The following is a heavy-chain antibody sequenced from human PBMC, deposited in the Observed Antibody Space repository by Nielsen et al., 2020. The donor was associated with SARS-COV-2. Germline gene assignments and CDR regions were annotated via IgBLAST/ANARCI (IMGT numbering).Heavy chain of an antibody. Sequence: GESLKISCAASGFAFSSYAMSWVRQAPGKGLEWVSGIGGSGGSTYYADSVKGRFTISRDNSKNTLYLQMNSLRAEDTAVYYCARETYYDILTGYPLGAFDIWGQGTMVTVSS. D-gene: IGHD3-9*01. V-gene: IGHV3-23*01. J-gene: IGHJ3*02. CDR1: GFAFSSYA. CDR2: IGGSGGST. CDR3: ARETYYDILTGYPLGAFDI.